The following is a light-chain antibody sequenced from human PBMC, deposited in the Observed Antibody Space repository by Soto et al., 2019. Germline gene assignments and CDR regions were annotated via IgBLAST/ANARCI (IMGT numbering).Light chain of an antibody. CDR3: QQSHSTPPT. J-gene: IGKJ1*01. CDR1: QSISNF. Sequence: DIQMTQSPSSLSASVGDRVTITCLASQSISNFLNWYQQRQGQVPKLLIYAASTLHTGVPSRFSGSGSGTDFTLAITSLQPEDFTTYYCQQSHSTPPTFGQGTKVDIK. V-gene: IGKV1-39*01. CDR2: AAS.